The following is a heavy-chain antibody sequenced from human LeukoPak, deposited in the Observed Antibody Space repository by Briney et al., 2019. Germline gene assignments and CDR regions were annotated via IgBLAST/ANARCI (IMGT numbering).Heavy chain of an antibody. Sequence: GGSLRLSCIVSGITISSYAMHWVRQAPGKGLEWVAVISHDGRNKYYADSVKGRFTISRETSKNTLYLHMNSLITEDTAVYFCASRQQSGAFDIWGQGTMVTVSS. J-gene: IGHJ3*02. V-gene: IGHV3-30*04. CDR2: ISHDGRNK. CDR1: GITISSYA. D-gene: IGHD6-13*01. CDR3: ASRQQSGAFDI.